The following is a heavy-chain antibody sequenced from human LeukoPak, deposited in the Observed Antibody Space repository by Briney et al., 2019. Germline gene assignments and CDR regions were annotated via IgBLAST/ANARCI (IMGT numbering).Heavy chain of an antibody. CDR1: GFTFSSYA. CDR3: ARVILSRATYYYDSSGYCFDY. J-gene: IGHJ4*02. Sequence: SCAASGFTFSSYAISWVRQAPGQGLEWMGGIIPIFGTANYAQKFQGRVTITADESTSTAYMELSSLRSEDTAVYYCARVILSRATYYYDSSGYCFDYWGQGTLVTVSS. CDR2: IIPIFGTA. V-gene: IGHV1-69*01. D-gene: IGHD3-22*01.